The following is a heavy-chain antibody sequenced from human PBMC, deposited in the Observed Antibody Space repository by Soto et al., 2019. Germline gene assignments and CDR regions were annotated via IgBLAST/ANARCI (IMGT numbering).Heavy chain of an antibody. CDR3: AKYGKSYSSSSVHYYGMDV. CDR2: ISNSGGST. CDR1: GFTFSSYA. V-gene: IGHV3-23*01. J-gene: IGHJ6*02. Sequence: GGSLRLSCAASGFTFSSYAMTWVRQAPGKGLEWVTTISNSGGSTYYADSVKGRFDISRDNSKNTLYLQMNSLRVEDTAVYHCAKYGKSYSSSSVHYYGMDVWGQGTTVTVSS. D-gene: IGHD6-6*01.